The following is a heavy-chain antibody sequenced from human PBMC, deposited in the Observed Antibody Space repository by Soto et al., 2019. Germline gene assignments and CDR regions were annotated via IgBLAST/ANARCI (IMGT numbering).Heavy chain of an antibody. J-gene: IGHJ4*02. Sequence: ASVKVSCKASGYTFTSYGISWVRQAPGQGLEWMGWISAYNGNTNYAQKLQGRVTMTTDTSTSTAYMELGSLRSDDTAVYYCERHSSSSGNDYWGQVPLVPVPS. CDR2: ISAYNGNT. CDR1: GYTFTSYG. V-gene: IGHV1-18*04. D-gene: IGHD6-6*01. CDR3: ERHSSSSGNDY.